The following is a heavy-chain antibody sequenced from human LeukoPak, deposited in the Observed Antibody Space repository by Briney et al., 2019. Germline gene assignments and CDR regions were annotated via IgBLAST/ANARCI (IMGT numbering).Heavy chain of an antibody. V-gene: IGHV3-49*04. D-gene: IGHD6-13*01. CDR1: GFTLGDFA. J-gene: IGHJ4*02. CDR2: IRSKAYGGTT. Sequence: GGSLRLSCTGPGFTLGDFALGWVRQSLGEGLEWVGFIRSKAYGGTTEYAASVKGRFTISRDDSKSITYLQMNSLKSEDTAVYYCTTTRTITSIWYYFDYWGQGALVTVSS. CDR3: TTTRTITSIWYYFDY.